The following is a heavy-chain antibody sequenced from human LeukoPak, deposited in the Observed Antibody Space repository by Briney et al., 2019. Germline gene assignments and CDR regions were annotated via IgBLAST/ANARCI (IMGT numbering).Heavy chain of an antibody. D-gene: IGHD3-9*01. J-gene: IGHJ3*02. Sequence: PGGSLRLSCAASGFTFSSYAMSWVRQAPGKGLEWVSAISGSGGSTYYADSVKGRFTISRDNAKNSLYLQMNSLRAEDTAVYYCVRYFDSNIYYDAFDIWGQGTMVTVSS. CDR2: ISGSGGST. CDR1: GFTFSSYA. V-gene: IGHV3-23*01. CDR3: VRYFDSNIYYDAFDI.